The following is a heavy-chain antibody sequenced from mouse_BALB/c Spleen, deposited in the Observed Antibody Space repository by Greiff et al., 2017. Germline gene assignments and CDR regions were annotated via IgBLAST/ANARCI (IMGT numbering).Heavy chain of an antibody. CDR3: ARRHGSSYVRAMDY. Sequence: QVQLQQSGAELMKPGASVKISCKATGYTFSSYWIEWVKQRPGHGLEWIGEILPGSGSTNYNEKFKGKATFTADTSSNTAYMQLSSLTSEDSAVYYCARRHGSSYVRAMDYWGQGTSVTVSS. J-gene: IGHJ4*01. V-gene: IGHV1-9*01. D-gene: IGHD1-1*01. CDR2: ILPGSGST. CDR1: GYTFSSYW.